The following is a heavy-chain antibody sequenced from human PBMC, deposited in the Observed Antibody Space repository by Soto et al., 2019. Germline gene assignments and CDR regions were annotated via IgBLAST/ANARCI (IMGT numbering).Heavy chain of an antibody. CDR1: GGSVSSGSYY. CDR3: ARDLGPDSSGWYKKENWFDP. V-gene: IGHV4-61*01. CDR2: IYYSGST. J-gene: IGHJ5*02. Sequence: QVQLQESGPGLVKPSETLSLTRTVSGGSVSSGSYYWSWIRQPPGKGLEWIGYIYYSGSTNYNPSLKSRVTISVDTSKNQFSLKLSSVTAADTAVYYCARDLGPDSSGWYKKENWFDPWGQGTLVTVSS. D-gene: IGHD6-19*01.